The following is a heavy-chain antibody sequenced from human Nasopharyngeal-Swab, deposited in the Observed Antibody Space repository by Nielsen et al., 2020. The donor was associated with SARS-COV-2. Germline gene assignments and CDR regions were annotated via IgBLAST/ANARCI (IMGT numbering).Heavy chain of an antibody. CDR3: AKDGGGLTGDLYYFDY. V-gene: IGHV3-9*01. CDR2: ISWNSGST. J-gene: IGHJ4*02. CDR1: GFTFDDYA. D-gene: IGHD7-27*01. Sequence: GGSLRLSCAASGFTFDDYAMLWVRQAPGKGLEWVSGISWNSGSTGYADSVKGRFTISRDNAKNSLYLQMNSLRAEDTALYYCAKDGGGLTGDLYYFDYWGQGTPVTVSS.